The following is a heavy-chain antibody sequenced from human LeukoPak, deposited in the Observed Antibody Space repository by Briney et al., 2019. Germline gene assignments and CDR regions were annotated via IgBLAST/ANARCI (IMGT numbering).Heavy chain of an antibody. CDR1: GGSISDSSYY. Sequence: PSETLSLTCTGSGGSISDSSYYWGWIRQPPGRGLEWIGSIYYSGSTYYNPSLKSRVTMSVDTSKNHFSLRLSSVTAADTAVYYCVRHKTRFGGDYFDYWGQGTLVTVSS. D-gene: IGHD3-10*01. J-gene: IGHJ4*02. CDR3: VRHKTRFGGDYFDY. V-gene: IGHV4-39*01. CDR2: IYYSGST.